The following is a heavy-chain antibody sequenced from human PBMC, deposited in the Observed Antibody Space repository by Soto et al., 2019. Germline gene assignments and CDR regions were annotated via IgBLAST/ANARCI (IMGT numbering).Heavy chain of an antibody. CDR2: IYPGDSET. V-gene: IGHV5-51*01. Sequence: GESLKISCQVSAYSFTSYWIGWVRQMPGKGLEWMGIIYPGDSETRYSPSFEGQVTISVDKSTSAAYLQWSSLKASDTAMYYCARLGTMAEPDGWGQGTLVTVSS. J-gene: IGHJ4*02. CDR1: AYSFTSYW. D-gene: IGHD1-7*01. CDR3: ARLGTMAEPDG.